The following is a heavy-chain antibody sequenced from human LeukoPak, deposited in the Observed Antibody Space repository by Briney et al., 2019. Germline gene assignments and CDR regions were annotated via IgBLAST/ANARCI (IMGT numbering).Heavy chain of an antibody. CDR2: IDPSDSET. CDR1: GYSFTSYW. Sequence: GASLKISCKSSGYSFTSYWIGCVRQMPGKGLKWMGIIDPSDSETRYTPSFQGQVTISVDKSLTTADLQWNSLKASDTAMYYCARQTAMGRSGDYWGQGTLVTVSS. V-gene: IGHV5-51*01. D-gene: IGHD5-18*01. CDR3: ARQTAMGRSGDY. J-gene: IGHJ4*02.